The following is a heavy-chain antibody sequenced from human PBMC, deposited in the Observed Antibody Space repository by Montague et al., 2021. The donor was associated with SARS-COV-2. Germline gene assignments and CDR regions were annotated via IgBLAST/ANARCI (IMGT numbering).Heavy chain of an antibody. Sequence: SETLSLTCTVSGDSISYFCWSWIRQPAGKGLEWIGRVSASGSTNYSPSLNSRVTMSVDTSKKQFSLRLSPVTAADTAVYYCARDVVAAPGTFDYWGQGTLVTVSS. V-gene: IGHV4-4*07. CDR1: GDSISYFC. CDR3: ARDVVAAPGTFDY. D-gene: IGHD6-13*01. J-gene: IGHJ4*02. CDR2: VSASGST.